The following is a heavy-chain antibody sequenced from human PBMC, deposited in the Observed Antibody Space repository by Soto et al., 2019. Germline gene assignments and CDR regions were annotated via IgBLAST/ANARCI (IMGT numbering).Heavy chain of an antibody. V-gene: IGHV5-10-1*01. CDR2: IDPSDSYT. D-gene: IGHD2-2*01. CDR1: GYSFTSYW. Sequence: PGESLKISCKGSGYSFTSYWISWVRQMPGKGLEWMGRIDPSDSYTNYSPSFQGHVTISADKSISTAYLQWSSLKASDTAMYYCARLDCSSPSCYHYGMDVWGQGTTVTVSS. CDR3: ARLDCSSPSCYHYGMDV. J-gene: IGHJ6*02.